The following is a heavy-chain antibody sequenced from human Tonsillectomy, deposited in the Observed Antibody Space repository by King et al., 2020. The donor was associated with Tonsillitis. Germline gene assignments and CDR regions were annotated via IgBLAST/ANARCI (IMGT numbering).Heavy chain of an antibody. V-gene: IGHV4-34*01. CDR1: GGSFSGYY. D-gene: IGHD4-17*01. CDR2: INHSGST. CDR3: SRGNRPDADYADHLSYFDY. J-gene: IGHJ4*02. Sequence: VQLQQWGAGLLKPSETLSLNCAVYGGSFSGYYWSWIRQPPGKGLEWIGEINHSGSTNYNPSLKSRVTISVDTSKNQFSLKLSSVTAAATAVYYCSRGNRPDADYADHLSYFDYWGQGTLVTVSS.